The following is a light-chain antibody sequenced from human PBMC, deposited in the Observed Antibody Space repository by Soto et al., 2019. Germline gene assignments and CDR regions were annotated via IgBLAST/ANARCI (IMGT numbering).Light chain of an antibody. J-gene: IGKJ2*01. CDR1: QGISNW. V-gene: IGKV1-12*01. CDR2: ATS. Sequence: DIQMTQSPSSVSASVGDRVTITCRASQGISNWLAWYQQKAGKAPKLLIYATSTLQSGVPSRFRGSGAATEFTLTISSLQPEDVATYYCQQGNCFPYTFGQGTKLEIK. CDR3: QQGNCFPYT.